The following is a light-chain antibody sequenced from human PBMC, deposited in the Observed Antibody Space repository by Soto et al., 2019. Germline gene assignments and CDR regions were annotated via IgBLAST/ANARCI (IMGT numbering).Light chain of an antibody. Sequence: QSVLTQPPSVSGAPGQRVTISCTGTSSNIGAGYDVHWYQHLPGTAPKLLIYGNTIRPSGVPDRFSGSKSGTSASLAITGLQAEDEADYYCQSYDNSPSTYVFGTGTKVTVL. CDR3: QSYDNSPSTYV. V-gene: IGLV1-40*01. J-gene: IGLJ1*01. CDR1: SSNIGAGYD. CDR2: GNT.